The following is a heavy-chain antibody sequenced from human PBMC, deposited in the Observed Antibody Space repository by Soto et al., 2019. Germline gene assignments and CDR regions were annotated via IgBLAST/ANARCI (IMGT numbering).Heavy chain of an antibody. CDR1: GYTFTSYG. Sequence: GASVKVSCKASGYTFTSYGISWVRQAPGQGLEWMGWISAYNGNTNYAQKLQGRVTMTTDTSTSTAYMELRSMRAEDTAVYYCARTRVYCSGGSCYPTGDFDIWGQGTLVTVSS. CDR3: ARTRVYCSGGSCYPTGDFDI. J-gene: IGHJ4*01. CDR2: ISAYNGNT. V-gene: IGHV1-18*01. D-gene: IGHD2-15*01.